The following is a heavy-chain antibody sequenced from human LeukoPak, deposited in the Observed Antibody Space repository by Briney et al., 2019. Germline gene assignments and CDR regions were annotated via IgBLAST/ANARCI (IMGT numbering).Heavy chain of an antibody. V-gene: IGHV3-11*01. Sequence: GGSLRLSCAASGFTFSDYYMSWIRQAPGKGLEWVSYISSSGSTIYYADSVKGRFTISRDNAKNSLYLQMNSLRAEDTAVYYCARAWANYDFWSGYYKDGMDVWGRGTTVTVSS. CDR3: ARAWANYDFWSGYYKDGMDV. J-gene: IGHJ6*02. D-gene: IGHD3-3*01. CDR1: GFTFSDYY. CDR2: ISSSGSTI.